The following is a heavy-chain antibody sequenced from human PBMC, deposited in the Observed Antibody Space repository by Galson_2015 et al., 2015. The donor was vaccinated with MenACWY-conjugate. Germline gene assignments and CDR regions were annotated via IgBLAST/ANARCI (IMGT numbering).Heavy chain of an antibody. CDR2: INWDGSTT. Sequence: SLRLSCAASGFTLTSYWMHWVRQAPGKGLVWVSHINWDGSTTSHADSVKGRFTISRDNAKNTLYLQMNSLRPEDTAVFYCAKTRGASFYFDSWGQGTLVTVSS. J-gene: IGHJ4*02. CDR1: GFTLTSYW. V-gene: IGHV3-74*01. CDR3: AKTRGASFYFDS. D-gene: IGHD1-26*01.